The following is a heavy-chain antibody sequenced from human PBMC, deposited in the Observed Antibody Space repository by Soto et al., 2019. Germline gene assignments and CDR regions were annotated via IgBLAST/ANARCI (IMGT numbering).Heavy chain of an antibody. V-gene: IGHV4-34*01. CDR3: ASRAYGSTWSQASSNWFDT. D-gene: IGHD6-13*01. CDR2: INHSGST. J-gene: IGHJ5*02. CDR1: GGSFSGYY. Sequence: PSETLSLTCAVYGGSFSGYYWSWIRQPPGKGLEWIGEINHSGSTNYNPSLKSRVTISVDTSKNQFSLKLSSVTAADTAVYYCASRAYGSTWSQASSNWFDTWGQGTLVTVSS.